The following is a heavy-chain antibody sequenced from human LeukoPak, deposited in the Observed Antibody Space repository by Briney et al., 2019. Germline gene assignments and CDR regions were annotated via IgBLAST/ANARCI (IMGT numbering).Heavy chain of an antibody. V-gene: IGHV4-31*03. CDR1: GGSISSGGYY. Sequence: PSETLSLTCTVSGGSISSGGYYWSWIRQHPGKGLEWIGYIYYSGSTYYNPSLKSRVTISVDTSKNQFSLKLSSVTAADTAVYYCARKATVTTGWYFDLWGRGTLVTVPS. CDR2: IYYSGST. J-gene: IGHJ2*01. CDR3: ARKATVTTGWYFDL. D-gene: IGHD4-17*01.